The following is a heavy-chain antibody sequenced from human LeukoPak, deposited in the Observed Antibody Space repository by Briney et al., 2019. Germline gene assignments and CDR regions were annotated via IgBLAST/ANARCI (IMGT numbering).Heavy chain of an antibody. CDR1: GFTFSSYV. Sequence: GGSLRLSCAASGFTFSSYVMSWVRQAPGKGLEWVAVIWYDGSNKYYADSVKGRFTISRDNSKNTLYLQMNSLRAEDTAVYYCAREDPDGAYFDYWGQGTLVTVSS. J-gene: IGHJ4*02. CDR3: AREDPDGAYFDY. D-gene: IGHD3-10*01. V-gene: IGHV3-33*08. CDR2: IWYDGSNK.